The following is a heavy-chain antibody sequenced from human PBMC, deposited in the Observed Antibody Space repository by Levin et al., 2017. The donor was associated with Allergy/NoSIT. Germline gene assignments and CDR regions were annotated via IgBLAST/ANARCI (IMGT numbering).Heavy chain of an antibody. CDR1: GTTISRGYW. D-gene: IGHD5-24*01. Sequence: SETLSLTCAVSGTTISRGYWWGWIRQPPGKGLEWIGYIYYTGSTYYSPSLKSRVTMSVDMSRNQFSLKLSSVTSVDTAVYYCARTRDDYNVCEYWGQGTPVTVSS. CDR3: ARTRDDYNVCEY. V-gene: IGHV4-28*01. J-gene: IGHJ4*02. CDR2: IYYTGST.